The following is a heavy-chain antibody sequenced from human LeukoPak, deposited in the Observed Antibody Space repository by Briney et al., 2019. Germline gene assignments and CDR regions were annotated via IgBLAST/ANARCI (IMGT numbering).Heavy chain of an antibody. CDR2: ISSRSSYI. CDR1: GFTFSDYS. V-gene: IGHV3-21*01. J-gene: IGHJ4*02. D-gene: IGHD6-13*01. Sequence: PGGSLRLSCAASGFTFSDYSMDWVRQAPGKGLEWVSSISSRSSYIYYADSVKGRFTISRDNAKNSLYLQMNSLRAEDTAVYYCARDSPPGIAAAGTIDYWGQGTLVTVSS. CDR3: ARDSPPGIAAAGTIDY.